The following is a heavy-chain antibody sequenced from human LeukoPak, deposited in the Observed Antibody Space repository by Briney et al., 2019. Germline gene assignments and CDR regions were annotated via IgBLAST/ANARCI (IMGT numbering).Heavy chain of an antibody. Sequence: SETLSLTCTVSGGSISSSSYYWGWIRQPPGKGLEWIGSIYFSGSTYYNPSLKSRVTISVDTSKNQFSLKLSSVTAADTAVYYCARDVRSRNFWSGYWDLRGRPDAFDIWGQGTMVTVSS. CDR2: IYFSGST. D-gene: IGHD3-3*01. V-gene: IGHV4-39*07. J-gene: IGHJ3*02. CDR3: ARDVRSRNFWSGYWDLRGRPDAFDI. CDR1: GGSISSSSYY.